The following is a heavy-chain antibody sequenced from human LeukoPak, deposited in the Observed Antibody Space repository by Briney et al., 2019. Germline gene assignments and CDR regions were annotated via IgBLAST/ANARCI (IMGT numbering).Heavy chain of an antibody. J-gene: IGHJ4*02. CDR1: GYTFTSYD. D-gene: IGHD2-2*01. Sequence: ASVKVSCKASGYTFTSYDINWVRQATGQGLEWMGWMNPNSGNTGYARKFQGRVTITRNTSISTAYMELSSLRSEDTAVYYCARGSSTDLHDYWGQGTLVTVSS. CDR3: ARGSSTDLHDY. V-gene: IGHV1-8*03. CDR2: MNPNSGNT.